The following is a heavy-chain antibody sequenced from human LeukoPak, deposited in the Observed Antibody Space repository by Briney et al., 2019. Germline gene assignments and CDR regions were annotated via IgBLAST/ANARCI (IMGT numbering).Heavy chain of an antibody. CDR2: IYYSGST. Sequence: PSETLSLTCSVSGGSVSSSSSYWGCIRQPPGKGLEYIASIYYSGSTYYNPSLKSRVTISVDTSKNQFSLNLRSVTAADTAVYFCARVSIFGVIMFDYWGQGTLVTVSS. D-gene: IGHD3-3*02. CDR3: ARVSIFGVIMFDY. CDR1: GGSVSSSSSY. V-gene: IGHV4-39*07. J-gene: IGHJ4*02.